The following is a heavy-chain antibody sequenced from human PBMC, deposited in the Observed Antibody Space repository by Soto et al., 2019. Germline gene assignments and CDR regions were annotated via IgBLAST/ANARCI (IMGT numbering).Heavy chain of an antibody. CDR1: SGSISSGDHY. J-gene: IGHJ4*02. D-gene: IGHD6-13*01. CDR2: ISYSGNT. CDR3: ARSGSWYLGYYFDY. Sequence: SETLSLTCSVSSGSISSGDHYWNWIRQPPGKGLEWIGYISYSGNTYYNPSLKSRIIISVDTSKNQFSLKLSSVTAADTAVYYCARSGSWYLGYYFDYWGQGTLVTVS. V-gene: IGHV4-30-4*01.